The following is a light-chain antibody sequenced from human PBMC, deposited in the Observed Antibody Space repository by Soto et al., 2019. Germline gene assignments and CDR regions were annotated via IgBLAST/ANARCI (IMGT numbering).Light chain of an antibody. CDR3: HKYGAPPRT. J-gene: IGKJ1*01. CDR2: GAS. CDR1: QSVTSNS. V-gene: IGKV3-20*01. Sequence: ENVLLPSLGTLSLSPGARSTLFGRARQSVTSNSVSWYQHKPGQATRLLIYGASSRVTGIPDRFSGSGAGTEFSFTIRRLEPEDFAIYYCHKYGAPPRTFGQGTKVDIK.